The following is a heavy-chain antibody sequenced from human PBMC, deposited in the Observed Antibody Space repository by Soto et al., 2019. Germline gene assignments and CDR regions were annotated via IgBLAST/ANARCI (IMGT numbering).Heavy chain of an antibody. CDR2: ISSDGHHQ. V-gene: IGHV3-30*03. Sequence: GGSLRLSCATSGFSFNDYAMYWVRQAPGQGLEWVAIISSDGHHQFYLDNLRGRFTVSRDNSKNTLYLQMNSLRPEDTAVYYCSRGTYYPQSSGLHADYWGPGTVVTVST. J-gene: IGHJ4*02. D-gene: IGHD3-22*01. CDR3: SRGTYYPQSSGLHADY. CDR1: GFSFNDYA.